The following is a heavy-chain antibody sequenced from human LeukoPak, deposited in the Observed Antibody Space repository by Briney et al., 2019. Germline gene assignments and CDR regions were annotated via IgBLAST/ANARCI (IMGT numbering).Heavy chain of an antibody. J-gene: IGHJ4*02. D-gene: IGHD3-3*01. V-gene: IGHV4-59*01. CDR1: GVSISSYY. CDR2: IYYSGST. CDR3: ARETLSDFWSGYYS. Sequence: PSETLSLTCTVSGVSISSYYWSWIRQPPGKGLEWIGYIYYSGSTNYNPSLKSRVTISVDTSKNQFSLKLSSVTAADTAVYYCARETLSDFWSGYYSWGQGTLVTVSS.